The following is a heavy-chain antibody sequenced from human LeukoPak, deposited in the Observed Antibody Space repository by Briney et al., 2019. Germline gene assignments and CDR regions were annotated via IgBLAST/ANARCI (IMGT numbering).Heavy chain of an antibody. CDR2: INGSAGST. Sequence: GGSLRLSCAASGFTFSNYAMSWVRQAPGKGLEWVSAINGSAGSTYYADSMKGRVTISRYNSKNTLFLQMNSLRAEDTAVYYCAKDDGDYCDYWGQGTLVTVSS. J-gene: IGHJ4*02. CDR3: AKDDGDYCDY. V-gene: IGHV3-23*01. D-gene: IGHD4-17*01. CDR1: GFTFSNYA.